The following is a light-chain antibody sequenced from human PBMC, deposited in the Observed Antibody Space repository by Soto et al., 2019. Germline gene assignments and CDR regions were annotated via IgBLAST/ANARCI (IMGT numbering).Light chain of an antibody. J-gene: IGKJ1*01. CDR2: KAS. V-gene: IGKV1-5*03. CDR1: QSISKW. Sequence: DIQMTQSPSTLSASVGDRVTITCRASQSISKWLAWYQQKPGTAPKLLMYKASSLATGVPSRFSGIGSGTEFTLTISILQPDDFAVYYCQQYKSDWTFGQGTKVEI. CDR3: QQYKSDWT.